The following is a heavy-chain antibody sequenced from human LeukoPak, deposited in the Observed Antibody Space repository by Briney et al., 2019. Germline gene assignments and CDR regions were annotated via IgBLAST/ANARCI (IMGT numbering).Heavy chain of an antibody. V-gene: IGHV1-18*01. D-gene: IGHD2-2*03. J-gene: IGHJ6*03. CDR1: GYTFDSCG. Sequence: ASVKVSCKASGYTFDSCGITWVRQAPGQGLEWMGWTNGYNGNTDYAQKVQGRVTMTTDTSTNTAYMELRSLTSDDTAVYYCARDGYCSSAGCHDYYMDVWGKGTTVTVSS. CDR3: ARDGYCSSAGCHDYYMDV. CDR2: TNGYNGNT.